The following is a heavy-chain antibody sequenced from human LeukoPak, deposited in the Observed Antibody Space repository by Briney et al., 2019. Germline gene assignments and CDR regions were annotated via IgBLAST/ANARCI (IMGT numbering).Heavy chain of an antibody. Sequence: PSETLSLTCTVSGGSISSGDYYWSWIRQPPGKGLEWIGYIYYSGSTYYNPSLKSRVTISVDTSKNQFSLKLSSVTAADTAVYYCARGLISSSVTLGYWGQGTLVTVSS. J-gene: IGHJ4*02. CDR2: IYYSGST. D-gene: IGHD6-19*01. CDR1: GGSISSGDYY. CDR3: ARGLISSSVTLGY. V-gene: IGHV4-30-4*01.